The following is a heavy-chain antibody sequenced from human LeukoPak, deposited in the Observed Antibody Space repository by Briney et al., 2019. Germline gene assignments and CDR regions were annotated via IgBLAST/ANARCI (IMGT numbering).Heavy chain of an antibody. CDR1: GYAFTRYA. CDR2: INAGNGNT. J-gene: IGHJ4*02. CDR3: ARALPPDDILTGTLDY. Sequence: ASVKVSCKASGYAFTRYAMHWVRQAPGQRLEWMGWINAGNGNTKYSQKFQGRVTITRDTSASTAYMELSSLRSEDTAVYYCARALPPDDILTGTLDYWGQGALVTVSS. V-gene: IGHV1-3*01. D-gene: IGHD3-9*01.